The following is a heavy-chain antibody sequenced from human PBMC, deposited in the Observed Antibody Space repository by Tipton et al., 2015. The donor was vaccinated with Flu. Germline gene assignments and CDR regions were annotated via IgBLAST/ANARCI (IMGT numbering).Heavy chain of an antibody. CDR2: VFHTGST. CDR3: ARVSPRRITSILVTMLPEGYFDF. CDR1: GHSISSDYY. V-gene: IGHV4-38-2*02. D-gene: IGHD2-8*02. Sequence: TLSLTCTISGHSISSDYYWGWIRQPPGKGLEWIGNVFHTGSTYHNPSLKSRVTISVDTSMNQFSLKLSSVTAADTAVYYCARVSPRRITSILVTMLPEGYFDFWGQGTLVTVSS. J-gene: IGHJ4*02.